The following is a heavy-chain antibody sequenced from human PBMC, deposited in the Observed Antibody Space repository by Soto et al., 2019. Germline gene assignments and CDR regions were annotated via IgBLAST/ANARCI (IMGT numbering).Heavy chain of an antibody. D-gene: IGHD6-19*01. V-gene: IGHV3-30-3*01. CDR1: GFTFSSYA. J-gene: IGHJ4*02. Sequence: PGGSLRLSCAASGFTFSSYAMHWVRQAPGKGLEWVAVISYDGSNKYYADSVKGRFTISRDNSKNTLYLQMNSLRAEDTAVYYCARDQSSGFGYPPASYYIDYWGPGTLVTVSS. CDR2: ISYDGSNK. CDR3: ARDQSSGFGYPPASYYIDY.